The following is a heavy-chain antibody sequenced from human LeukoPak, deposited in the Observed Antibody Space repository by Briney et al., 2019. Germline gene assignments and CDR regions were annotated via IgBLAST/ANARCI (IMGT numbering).Heavy chain of an antibody. D-gene: IGHD2-15*01. CDR3: ARGPYIVVVVAAEYTFDY. Sequence: ASVKVPCKASGYTFTSYGISWVRQAPGQGLEWMGWISAYNGNTNYAQKLQGRVTMTTDTSTSTAYMELRSLRSDDTAVYYCARGPYIVVVVAAEYTFDYWGQGTLVTVSS. V-gene: IGHV1-18*01. CDR2: ISAYNGNT. CDR1: GYTFTSYG. J-gene: IGHJ4*02.